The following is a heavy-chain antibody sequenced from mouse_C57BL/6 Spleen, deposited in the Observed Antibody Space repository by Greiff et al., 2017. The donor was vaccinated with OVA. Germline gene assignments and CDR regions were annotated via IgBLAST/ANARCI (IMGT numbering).Heavy chain of an antibody. CDR3: ARHEGLPYAMDY. V-gene: IGHV5-6*01. Sequence: VKLMESGGDLVKPGGSLKLSCAASGFTFSSYGMSWVRQTPDKRLEWVATISSGGSYTYYPDSVKGRFTISRDNAKNTLYLQMSSLKSEDTAMYYCARHEGLPYAMDYWGQGTSVTVSS. J-gene: IGHJ4*01. CDR1: GFTFSSYG. CDR2: ISSGGSYT. D-gene: IGHD2-4*01.